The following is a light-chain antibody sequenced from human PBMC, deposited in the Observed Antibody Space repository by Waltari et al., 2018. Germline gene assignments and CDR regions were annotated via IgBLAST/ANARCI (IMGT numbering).Light chain of an antibody. V-gene: IGKV3-20*01. CDR3: QKYGTRPAT. Sequence: EFVLTLSPVSLSLSPGDSPTLPCRASQSVGRTLAWYQQRPGQAPRLLIYGASTRATGIPDRFSGSGSGTDFSLTISRLEPEDFAVYYCQKYGTRPATFGQGTKVEVK. J-gene: IGKJ1*01. CDR1: QSVGRT. CDR2: GAS.